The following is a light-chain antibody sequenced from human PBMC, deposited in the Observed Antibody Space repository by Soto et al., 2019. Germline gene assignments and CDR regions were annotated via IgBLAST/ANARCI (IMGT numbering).Light chain of an antibody. CDR3: QQYGTTLFT. Sequence: EIVLTQSPGTLSLSPGERATLSCRASQSVSSSYLAWYQQKPGQAPRLLIYGASSRATGIPDRFSGSGSGTDFTITISRLETEDFAVYYCQQYGTTLFTFGTGTKVDI. J-gene: IGKJ3*01. CDR2: GAS. V-gene: IGKV3-20*01. CDR1: QSVSSSY.